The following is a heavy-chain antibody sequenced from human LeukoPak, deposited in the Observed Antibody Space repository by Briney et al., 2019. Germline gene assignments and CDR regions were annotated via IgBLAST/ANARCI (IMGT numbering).Heavy chain of an antibody. Sequence: PGGSLRLSCAASGFTFGSYGMTWVRQGPVKGLEWVSGISGSGSRTYHADSVKGRFTISRDNSKNTLYLQMNSLRAEDTAVYYCAKERGGESGDDDGLYYPWGQGILVTVSS. D-gene: IGHD5-12*01. CDR1: GFTFGSYG. CDR3: AKERGGESGDDDGLYYP. J-gene: IGHJ5*02. V-gene: IGHV3-23*01. CDR2: ISGSGSRT.